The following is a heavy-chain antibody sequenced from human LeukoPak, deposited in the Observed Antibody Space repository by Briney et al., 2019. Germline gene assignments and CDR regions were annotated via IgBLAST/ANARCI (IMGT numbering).Heavy chain of an antibody. D-gene: IGHD1-1*01. Sequence: QPGGSLTLSCAASGFTFSDYAMSWVRQAPGKGLEWVSTASYYVGKQYHADSVRGRFTVSRDNSRNTVSLQMSSLRVEDTGIYYCAKAGSGADGAGFLCVYWGQGTLVTDSS. V-gene: IGHV3-23*01. CDR3: AKAGSGADGAGFLCVY. CDR2: ASYYVGKQ. CDR1: GFTFSDYA. J-gene: IGHJ4*02.